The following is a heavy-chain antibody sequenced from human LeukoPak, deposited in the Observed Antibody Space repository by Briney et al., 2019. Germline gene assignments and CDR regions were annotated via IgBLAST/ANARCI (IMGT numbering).Heavy chain of an antibody. Sequence: ASVKVSCKASGYTFTGYYMHWVRQAPGQGLEWMGWISAYNGNTNYAQKLQGRVTMTTDTSTSTAYMELRSLRSDDTAVYYCARDLTMVRGVITIGYWGQGTLVTVSS. CDR2: ISAYNGNT. V-gene: IGHV1-18*04. D-gene: IGHD3-10*01. CDR1: GYTFTGYY. CDR3: ARDLTMVRGVITIGY. J-gene: IGHJ4*02.